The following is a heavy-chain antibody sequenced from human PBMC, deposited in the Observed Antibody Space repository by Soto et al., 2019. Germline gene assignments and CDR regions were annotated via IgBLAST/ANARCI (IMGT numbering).Heavy chain of an antibody. V-gene: IGHV3-23*01. Sequence: EVQLLESGGGLVQPGGSLRLSCAASGFTFRTFAMAWVRQAPGKGLEWVSTIDNSGGGTSYADSVKGSFTISRNNYTNTLLRELNSLGAEDTAIYYSAEESVVPGRGLDYWGQGTLVTVSS. CDR3: AEESVVPGRGLDY. CDR1: GFTFRTFA. D-gene: IGHD2-15*01. CDR2: IDNSGGGT. J-gene: IGHJ4*02.